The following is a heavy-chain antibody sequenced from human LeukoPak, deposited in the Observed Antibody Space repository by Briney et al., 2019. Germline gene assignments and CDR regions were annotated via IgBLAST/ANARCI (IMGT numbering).Heavy chain of an antibody. CDR3: AAGCSSTSCYWYYYTDV. CDR2: INQSGST. V-gene: IGHV4-34*01. CDR1: GGSFSGYY. Sequence: PSETLSLTCAVYGGSFSGYYWSWIRQPPGKGLEWIGEINQSGSTNYNPSLKSRVTISVDTSKKQFSLKLSPVTAADTAVHYCAAGCSSTSCYWYYYTDVWGKGTTVTVSS. J-gene: IGHJ6*03. D-gene: IGHD2-2*01.